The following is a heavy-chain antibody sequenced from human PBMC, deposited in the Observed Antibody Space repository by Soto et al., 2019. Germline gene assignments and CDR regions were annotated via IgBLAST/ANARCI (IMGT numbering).Heavy chain of an antibody. CDR3: ARGLWFGESFDY. D-gene: IGHD3-10*01. CDR1: GGSISSYY. J-gene: IGHJ4*02. Sequence: QVQLQESGPGLVKPSETLSLTCTVSGGSISSYYWSWIRQPPGKGLEWIGYIYYSGSTNYNPSLKSRVTISVDTSKNRSSLKLSSVTAADTAVYYSARGLWFGESFDYWGQGTLVTVSS. CDR2: IYYSGST. V-gene: IGHV4-59*01.